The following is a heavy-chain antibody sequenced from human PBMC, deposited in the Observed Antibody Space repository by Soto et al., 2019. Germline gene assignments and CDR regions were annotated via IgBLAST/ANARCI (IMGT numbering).Heavy chain of an antibody. CDR2: IWYDGSNK. V-gene: IGHV3-33*01. CDR1: GFTFSSYG. CDR3: ATHGSNWAEDY. Sequence: QVQLVESGGGVVQPGRSLRLSCAASGFTFSSYGMHWVRQAPGKGLEWVAVIWYDGSNKYYADSVKGRFTISRDNSKNTLYLHMNSLRAEDTAVYYCATHGSNWAEDYWGQGTLVTVSS. D-gene: IGHD6-13*01. J-gene: IGHJ4*02.